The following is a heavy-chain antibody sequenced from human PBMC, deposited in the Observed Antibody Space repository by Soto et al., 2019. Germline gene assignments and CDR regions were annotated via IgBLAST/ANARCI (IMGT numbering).Heavy chain of an antibody. CDR1: GFTFSSYA. D-gene: IGHD4-17*01. CDR2: ISGSGGST. Sequence: EVQLLESGGGLVQPGGSLRLSCAASGFTFSSYAMSWVRQAPGTGLEWVSAISGSGGSTYYADSVKGRFTISRDNSKNTLSLQMNGLRAEDTAVYYCAKDPGRSTVTTASYFDYWGPGTLVTVSS. J-gene: IGHJ4*02. V-gene: IGHV3-23*01. CDR3: AKDPGRSTVTTASYFDY.